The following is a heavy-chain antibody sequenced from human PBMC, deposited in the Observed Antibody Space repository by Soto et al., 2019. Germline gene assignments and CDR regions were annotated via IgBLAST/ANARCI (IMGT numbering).Heavy chain of an antibody. V-gene: IGHV1-46*01. J-gene: IGHJ3*02. CDR3: ARDEDYYGSGSYYRTAFDI. CDR2: INPSGGST. Sequence: ASVKVSCKASGYTFTSYHMHWVRQAPGQGLEWMGIINPSGGSTSYAQKFQGRVTMTRDTSTSTVYMELSSLRSEDTAVYYCARDEDYYGSGSYYRTAFDIWGQGTMVTVSS. D-gene: IGHD3-10*01. CDR1: GYTFTSYH.